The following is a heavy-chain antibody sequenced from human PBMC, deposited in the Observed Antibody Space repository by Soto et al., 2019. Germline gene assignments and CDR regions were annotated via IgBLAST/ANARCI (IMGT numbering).Heavy chain of an antibody. CDR2: INWDSGDI. Sequence: VQLVESGGCLVQPGGSRRLSCVVSGISFDDYAMHWVRQVPGKGLEWVSGINWDSGDIGYADSVKGRFTISRDNAKNSLYLQMNSLKTEDTALYYCAKDTAPGFYDANGHLDYWGQGTPVTVSS. V-gene: IGHV3-9*01. CDR3: AKDTAPGFYDANGHLDY. CDR1: GISFDDYA. D-gene: IGHD2-8*01. J-gene: IGHJ4*02.